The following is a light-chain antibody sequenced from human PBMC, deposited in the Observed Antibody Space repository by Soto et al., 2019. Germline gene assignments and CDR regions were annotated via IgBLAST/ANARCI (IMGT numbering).Light chain of an antibody. CDR3: QQLKSYPLT. Sequence: DIQLTQSPSFLSASVGDRVTITCRASQDIGGSLAWYQQTPGKAPKVLIYSASTLQSGVPSKFSGSGSGTEFTLTIGSLQPEDFATYSCQQLKSYPLTFGGGTKVEI. CDR2: SAS. V-gene: IGKV1-9*01. CDR1: QDIGGS. J-gene: IGKJ4*01.